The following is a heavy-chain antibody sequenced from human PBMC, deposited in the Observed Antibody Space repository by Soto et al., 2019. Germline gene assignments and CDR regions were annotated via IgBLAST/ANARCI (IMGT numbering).Heavy chain of an antibody. CDR3: ARQLLTYSGYDGCFDY. Sequence: SGPTLVNPTQTLTLTCTFSGFSLSTSGMCVSWIRQPPGKALEWLARIDWDDDKYYSTSLKTRLTISKDTSKNQVVLTMTNMDPVDTATYYCARQLLTYSGYDGCFDYWGQGTLVTVSS. CDR1: GFSLSTSGMC. V-gene: IGHV2-70*11. CDR2: IDWDDDK. J-gene: IGHJ4*02. D-gene: IGHD5-12*01.